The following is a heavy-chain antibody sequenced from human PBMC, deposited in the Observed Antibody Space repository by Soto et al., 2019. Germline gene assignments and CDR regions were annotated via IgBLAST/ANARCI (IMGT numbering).Heavy chain of an antibody. D-gene: IGHD2-21*01. CDR3: ARDPAVGEYGMDV. CDR1: GGSISSGGYY. CDR2: IYYSGST. V-gene: IGHV4-31*03. J-gene: IGHJ6*02. Sequence: SETLSLTCTVSGGSISSGGYYWSWIRQHPGKGLEWIGYIYYSGSTYHNPSLKSRVTISVDTSKNQFSLKLSSVTAADTAVYYCARDPAVGEYGMDVWGQGXTVTVS.